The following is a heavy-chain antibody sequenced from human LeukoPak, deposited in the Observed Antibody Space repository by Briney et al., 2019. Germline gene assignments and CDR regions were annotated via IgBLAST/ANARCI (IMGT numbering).Heavy chain of an antibody. D-gene: IGHD2/OR15-2a*01. CDR2: ISAYNGNT. Sequence: GASVKVSCKASGYTFTSYGISWVRQAPGQGLEWMGWISAYNGNTNYAKKLQGRVTMTTARSRSTAYMELRSLRSDDTAVYYCARVDSENDDWGQGTLVTVSS. V-gene: IGHV1-18*01. CDR1: GYTFTSYG. J-gene: IGHJ4*02. CDR3: ARVDSENDD.